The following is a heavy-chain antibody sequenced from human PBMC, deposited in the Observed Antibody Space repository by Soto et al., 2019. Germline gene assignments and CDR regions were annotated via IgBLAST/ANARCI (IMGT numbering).Heavy chain of an antibody. CDR1: GYTFTSYG. CDR3: XXXXXXXXXXXXXXXXXXKDY. J-gene: IGHJ4*02. V-gene: IGHV1-18*01. Sequence: QVQLVQSGPEVKKPGASVKVSCKASGYTFTSYGISWVRQAPGQXLXXXXXXXXYNGNTNYAQKLQGRLTMTTDTXXXXXXXXXXXXXXXXXXXXXXXXXXXXXXXXXXXXXXXXKDYWGQGTLVTVSS. CDR2: XXXYNGNT.